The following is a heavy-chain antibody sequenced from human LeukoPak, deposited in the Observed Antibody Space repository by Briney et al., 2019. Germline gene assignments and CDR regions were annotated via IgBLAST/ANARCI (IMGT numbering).Heavy chain of an antibody. CDR1: GFTFSSYS. V-gene: IGHV3-21*04. J-gene: IGHJ2*01. CDR3: ARLSYYHSRGYYQRYFDL. D-gene: IGHD3-22*01. CDR2: ISTSDNYM. Sequence: GGSLRLSCAASGFTFSSYSMNWVRQAPGKGLEWVSSISTSDNYMYYADSVKGRFTISRDNAKNSLYLQMNSLRAEDTAVYYCARLSYYHSRGYYQRYFDLWGRGTLVTVSS.